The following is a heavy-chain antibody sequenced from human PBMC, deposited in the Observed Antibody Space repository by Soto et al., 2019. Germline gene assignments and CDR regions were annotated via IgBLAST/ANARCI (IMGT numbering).Heavy chain of an antibody. D-gene: IGHD2-21*01. V-gene: IGHV1-18*04. CDR2: VSGYNDKT. CDR3: ARDFYPVAYFFDY. Sequence: ASVEVSCKASGYTFTNHGISWVRQAPGQGLEWVGWVSGYNDKTKSAQKFQGRVTMTTDTSTSTAYMELRSLRSDDPAVYYCARDFYPVAYFFDYWGQGTLVTVSS. J-gene: IGHJ4*02. CDR1: GYTFTNHG.